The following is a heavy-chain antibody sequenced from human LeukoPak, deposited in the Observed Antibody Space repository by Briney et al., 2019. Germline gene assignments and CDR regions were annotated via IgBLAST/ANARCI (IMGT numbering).Heavy chain of an antibody. V-gene: IGHV3-74*01. CDR1: GFTFNNYW. CDR2: MNNDGRVI. CDR3: AREFEATGFWALDY. D-gene: IGHD3-16*01. Sequence: GGSLRLSCKVSGFTFNNYWMHWVRQAPGKGLVWVSRMNNDGRVITYADSVKGRFTISRDNAKNTLYLQMNSLRAEDTAVYYCAREFEATGFWALDYWGQGTLVTVS. J-gene: IGHJ4*02.